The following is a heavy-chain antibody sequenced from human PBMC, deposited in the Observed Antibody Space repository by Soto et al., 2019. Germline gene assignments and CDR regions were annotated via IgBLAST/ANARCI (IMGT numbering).Heavy chain of an antibody. D-gene: IGHD1-20*01. J-gene: IGHJ5*02. CDR2: ISAYNGNT. CDR3: ATRRDNWNWFDP. Sequence: ASVKVSCKASGYTFTSYGISWVRQAPGQGLEWMGWISAYNGNTNYAQKLQGRVTMTTDTSTSTAYMELRSLRSDDTAVYYCATRRDNWNWFDPWGQGTLVTVSS. CDR1: GYTFTSYG. V-gene: IGHV1-18*01.